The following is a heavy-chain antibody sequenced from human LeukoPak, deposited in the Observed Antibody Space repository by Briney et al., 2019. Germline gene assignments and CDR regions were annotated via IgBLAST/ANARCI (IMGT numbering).Heavy chain of an antibody. CDR1: GYTFTSYG. CDR2: ISAYNGNT. D-gene: IGHD3-22*01. J-gene: IGHJ4*02. Sequence: ASVKVSCKASGYTFTSYGISWVRQAPGQGLEWMGWISAYNGNTNYAQKLQGRVTMTTDTSTGTAYMELRSLRSDDTAVYYCARGDTYYYDSSGLDYWGQGTLVTVSS. CDR3: ARGDTYYYDSSGLDY. V-gene: IGHV1-18*01.